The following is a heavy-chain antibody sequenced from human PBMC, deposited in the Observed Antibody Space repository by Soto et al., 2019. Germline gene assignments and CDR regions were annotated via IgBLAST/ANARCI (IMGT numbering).Heavy chain of an antibody. Sequence: PGESLKISCKGSGYSFTSYWIGWVRQMPGKGLEWMGIIYPGDSDTRYSPSFQGQVTISADKSISTAYLQWSSLKASDTAMYYCARDNYDYIWGSYRRFDYWGQGTLVTVSS. CDR3: ARDNYDYIWGSYRRFDY. V-gene: IGHV5-51*01. J-gene: IGHJ4*02. CDR2: IYPGDSDT. D-gene: IGHD3-16*02. CDR1: GYSFTSYW.